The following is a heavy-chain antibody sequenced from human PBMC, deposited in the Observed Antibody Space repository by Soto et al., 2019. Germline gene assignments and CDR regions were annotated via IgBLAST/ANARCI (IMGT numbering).Heavy chain of an antibody. CDR2: IYSGGTT. Sequence: EVQLVESGGGLVQPGGSLRLSCAASGFNVSSNYMSWVRQAPGKGLDWVSVIYSGGTTYYADSVKGRFTISRHNSKNTLYLQMNSLRPEDTAVYSCARGRYCSGGSCPPYYGTDVWGQGTTVTVSS. CDR1: GFNVSSNY. J-gene: IGHJ6*02. CDR3: ARGRYCSGGSCPPYYGTDV. D-gene: IGHD2-15*01. V-gene: IGHV3-53*04.